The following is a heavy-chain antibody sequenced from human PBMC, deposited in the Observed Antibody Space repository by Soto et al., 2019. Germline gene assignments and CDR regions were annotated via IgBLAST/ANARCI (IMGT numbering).Heavy chain of an antibody. CDR2: IHACNCNT. CDR1: VYTFRSYS. D-gene: IGHD2-15*01. V-gene: IGHV1-3*01. J-gene: IGHJ4*02. Sequence: ASVNVSCKPSVYTFRSYSIHLVRQAPGEALEGIGWIHACNCNTKYPQSSHGRVTISRNTSPTTAYIQPNSLRSEDTAVSYCVRAVAFIDYWGQGTLVTVSS. CDR3: VRAVAFIDY.